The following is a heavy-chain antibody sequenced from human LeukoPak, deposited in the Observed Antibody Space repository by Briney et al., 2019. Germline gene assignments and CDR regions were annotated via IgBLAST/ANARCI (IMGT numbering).Heavy chain of an antibody. V-gene: IGHV1-2*02. J-gene: IGHJ2*01. CDR2: INPNSGGT. D-gene: IGHD3-10*01. CDR3: AREGGYYGSGTRHFDL. Sequence: ASVKVSCKVSGYTLTELSMHWVRQAPGQGLEWMGGINPNSGGTNYAQKFQGRVTMTRDTSISTAYMELSRLRSGDTAVYYCAREGGYYGSGTRHFDLWGRGTLVTVSS. CDR1: GYTLTELS.